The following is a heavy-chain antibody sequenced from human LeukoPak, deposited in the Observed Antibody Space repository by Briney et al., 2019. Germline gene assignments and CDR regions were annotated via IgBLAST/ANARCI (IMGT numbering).Heavy chain of an antibody. D-gene: IGHD3-10*01. Sequence: PSETLSLTCIVSGGSINSGGYYWNWIRQPAGKGLEWIGLIYTSGTTNYNPSLKSRLTISLDTSKNQFSLKLSSVTAADTAVYYCAREFGGWGQGTLVTVSA. J-gene: IGHJ4*02. V-gene: IGHV4-61*02. CDR2: IYTSGTT. CDR1: GGSINSGGYY. CDR3: AREFGG.